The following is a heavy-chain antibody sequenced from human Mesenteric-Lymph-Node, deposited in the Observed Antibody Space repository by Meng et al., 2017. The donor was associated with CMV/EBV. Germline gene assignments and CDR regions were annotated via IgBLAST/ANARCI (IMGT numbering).Heavy chain of an antibody. CDR3: AREGREGYFDY. J-gene: IGHJ4*02. CDR2: IGAYNDIS. V-gene: IGHV1-18*01. CDR1: GYTFTNNG. Sequence: GESLKISCKASGYTFTNNGVTWVRQAPGQGLEWMGWIGAYNDISNYAQKFKGRVTMTTDTSTSTAYMELRSLRSDDTAVYYCAREGREGYFDYWGQGTLVTVSS.